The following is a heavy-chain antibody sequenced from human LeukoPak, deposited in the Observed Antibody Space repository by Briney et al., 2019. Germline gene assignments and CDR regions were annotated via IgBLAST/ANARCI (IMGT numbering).Heavy chain of an antibody. CDR1: GYTFTSYD. D-gene: IGHD3-3*01. Sequence: ASVKVSCKASGYTFTSYDINWVRQATGQGLEWMGWMNPNSGNTGYAQKFQGRVTMTRNTSISTAYMELRSLRSEDTAVYYCARDYYDFWSGYYYYYYYMDVWGKGTTVTVSS. CDR3: ARDYYDFWSGYYYYYYYMDV. CDR2: MNPNSGNT. V-gene: IGHV1-8*01. J-gene: IGHJ6*03.